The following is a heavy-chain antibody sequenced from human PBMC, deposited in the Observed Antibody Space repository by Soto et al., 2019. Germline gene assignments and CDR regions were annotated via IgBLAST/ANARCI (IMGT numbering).Heavy chain of an antibody. J-gene: IGHJ5*02. V-gene: IGHV4-59*01. CDR1: GGSISSYY. Sequence: SETLSLTCTVSGGSISSYYWSWIRQPPGKGLEWIGYIYYSGSTNYNPSLKSRVTISVDTSKNQFSLKLSSVTAADTAVYYCARGRYSSSWHPMNWFDPWGQGTLVT. CDR3: ARGRYSSSWHPMNWFDP. D-gene: IGHD6-13*01. CDR2: IYYSGST.